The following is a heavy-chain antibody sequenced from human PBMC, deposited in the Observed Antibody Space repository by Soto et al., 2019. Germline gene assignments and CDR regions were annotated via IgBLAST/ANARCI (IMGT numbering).Heavy chain of an antibody. J-gene: IGHJ5*02. CDR2: IWYDGSNK. V-gene: IGHV3-33*01. Sequence: QVQLVESGGGVVQPGRSLRLSCAASGFTFSSYGMHWVRQAPGKGLEWVAVIWYDGSNKYYADSVKGRFTISRDNSKNTLYMQMNSMRAEDKAVYYCASLEPGGPWGQGTLVTVSS. D-gene: IGHD1-1*01. CDR1: GFTFSSYG. CDR3: ASLEPGGP.